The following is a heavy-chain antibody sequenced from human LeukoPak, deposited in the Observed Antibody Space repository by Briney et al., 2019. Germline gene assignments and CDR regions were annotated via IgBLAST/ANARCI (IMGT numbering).Heavy chain of an antibody. D-gene: IGHD4-17*01. V-gene: IGHV4-59*01. CDR2: IYYSGSP. CDR3: ARLMTTVTSAYNWFDH. CDR1: GCSISSYY. Sequence: SETLSLTCTVSGCSISSYYWSWIRQPPGKGLEWIGYIYYSGSPNYHPSLKSRVTISVDTSKNQFSLKLSSVTAADTAVYYCARLMTTVTSAYNWFDHWGQGTLVAVSS. J-gene: IGHJ5*02.